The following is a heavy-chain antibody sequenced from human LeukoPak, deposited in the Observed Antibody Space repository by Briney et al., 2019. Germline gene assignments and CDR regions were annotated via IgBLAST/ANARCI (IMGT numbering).Heavy chain of an antibody. J-gene: IGHJ4*02. CDR1: GGSISSYY. Sequence: SETLSLTCTVSGGSISSYYWSWIRQPPGKGLEWIGYIYYSGSTNYNPSLKSRVTISVDTSKNQFSLKLSSVTAADTAVYYYASSPYDSSGYYYVYWGQGTLVTVSS. CDR3: ASSPYDSSGYYYVY. D-gene: IGHD3-22*01. CDR2: IYYSGST. V-gene: IGHV4-59*08.